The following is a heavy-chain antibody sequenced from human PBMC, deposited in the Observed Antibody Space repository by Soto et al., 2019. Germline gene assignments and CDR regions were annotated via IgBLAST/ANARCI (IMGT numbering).Heavy chain of an antibody. D-gene: IGHD3-3*01. Sequence: QVHLVQSGAEVEKPGASVKVSCKASGYTFTDYGISWVRQAPGQGLQWMGWITAFNGNTKYAQQFQGRVTMTTDTSTRTAYMELRSLESDDTAVYYCARISQSDFWSGYYYFFDYWGQGTLVTVYS. J-gene: IGHJ4*02. CDR1: GYTFTDYG. V-gene: IGHV1-18*01. CDR3: ARISQSDFWSGYYYFFDY. CDR2: ITAFNGNT.